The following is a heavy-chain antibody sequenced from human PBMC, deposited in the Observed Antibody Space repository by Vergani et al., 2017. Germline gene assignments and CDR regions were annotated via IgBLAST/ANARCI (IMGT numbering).Heavy chain of an antibody. CDR2: IKRDETET. D-gene: IGHD2-15*01. V-gene: IGHV3-7*01. CDR1: GFTFGDYY. Sequence: EVHLEESGGGLVQPGGSLRLSCAASGFTFGDYYMAWIRLAPGKGVDWVAIIKRDETETFYVDYVKGRFTISRDNAKTTMYLKMNNLRDEDRGVYYCARISGGSAPYLHYWGQGTLVTVAS. CDR3: ARISGGSAPYLHY. J-gene: IGHJ1*01.